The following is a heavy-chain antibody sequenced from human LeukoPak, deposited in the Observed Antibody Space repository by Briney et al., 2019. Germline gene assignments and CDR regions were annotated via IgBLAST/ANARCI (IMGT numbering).Heavy chain of an antibody. Sequence: ASVKVSCKASGYTFTDYYLHWVRQAPGQGLKWMGWINPNSGGTNYAQKFQGRVTMTRDTSIKTAYMELSRLRSDDTAIYYCENLPLYNGVDFWGQGTPVTVSS. V-gene: IGHV1-2*02. CDR3: ENLPLYNGVDF. J-gene: IGHJ4*02. CDR1: GYTFTDYY. D-gene: IGHD3-10*01. CDR2: INPNSGGT.